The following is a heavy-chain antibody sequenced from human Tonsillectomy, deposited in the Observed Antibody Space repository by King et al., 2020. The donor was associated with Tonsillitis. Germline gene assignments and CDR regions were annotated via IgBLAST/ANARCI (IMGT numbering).Heavy chain of an antibody. CDR3: ARTELSYSGGLSGRGFPEDGVDT. CDR1: GGSIVDTSYY. J-gene: IGHJ3*02. V-gene: IGHV4-39*01. CDR2: VYYNGRA. Sequence: QLQESGPGLVQPWETLFLDCTVSGGSIVDTSYYWGWFRQPPGKGLEWLGHVYYNGRAYYNPSPRRRVTISVDTTRKQFYLRLTSLTAADTAVFYCARTELSYSGGLSGRGFPEDGVDTGGQGTVVAVST. D-gene: IGHD5-12*01.